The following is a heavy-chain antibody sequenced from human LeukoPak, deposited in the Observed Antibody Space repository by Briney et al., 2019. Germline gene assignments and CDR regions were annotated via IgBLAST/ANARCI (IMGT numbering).Heavy chain of an antibody. CDR2: ISGSGYST. J-gene: IGHJ4*02. V-gene: IGHV3-23*01. Sequence: GGSLRLSCAATGFTSSNYAMSWVRQAPGEGLEWVSTISGSGYSTYYADSVMGRFTISRDNSKNTLYLQMNSLRAEDTAVYYCAKAVYDFWSGYQFDYWGQGTLATVSS. D-gene: IGHD3-3*01. CDR1: GFTSSNYA. CDR3: AKAVYDFWSGYQFDY.